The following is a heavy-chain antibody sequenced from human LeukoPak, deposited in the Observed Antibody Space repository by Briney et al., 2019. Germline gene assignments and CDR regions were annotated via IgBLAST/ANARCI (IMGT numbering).Heavy chain of an antibody. CDR1: GYAFTGYY. Sequence: ASVKVSCKASGYAFTGYYMHWVRQAPGQGLEWMGWINPNSGGTNYAQKFQGRVTMTRDTSISTAYMELSRLRSDDTAVYYCARVGDYGNDAFDIWGQGTMVTVSS. J-gene: IGHJ3*02. CDR2: INPNSGGT. V-gene: IGHV1-2*02. D-gene: IGHD4-17*01. CDR3: ARVGDYGNDAFDI.